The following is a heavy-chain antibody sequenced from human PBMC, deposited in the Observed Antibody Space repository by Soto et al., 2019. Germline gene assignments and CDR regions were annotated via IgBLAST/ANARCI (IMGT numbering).Heavy chain of an antibody. CDR1: GYTFTDSA. CDR3: VRARSTDSRPDY. CDR2: IAPGNGNT. D-gene: IGHD3-22*01. J-gene: IGHJ4*02. V-gene: IGHV1-3*01. Sequence: GASVKVSCKASGYTFTDSAIHWVRQAPGQSLELLGWIAPGNGNTKYSLKGRFTISRDNAKNSLFLQLDSLRAEDTAVYFCVRARSTDSRPDYWGQGTLVTVSS.